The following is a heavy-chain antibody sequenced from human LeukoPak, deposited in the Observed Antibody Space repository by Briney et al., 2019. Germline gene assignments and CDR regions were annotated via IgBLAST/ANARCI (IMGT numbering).Heavy chain of an antibody. Sequence: SETLSLTCTVSGGSINSYYWSWIRQPPGKGLEWIGYIYYSGSTNYNPSLKSRVTISVDTSKNQFSLKLSSVTAADTAVYYCARGNTAMVAYYFDYWGQGTLVTVSS. CDR3: ARGNTAMVAYYFDY. CDR1: GGSINSYY. J-gene: IGHJ4*02. D-gene: IGHD5-18*01. CDR2: IYYSGST. V-gene: IGHV4-59*01.